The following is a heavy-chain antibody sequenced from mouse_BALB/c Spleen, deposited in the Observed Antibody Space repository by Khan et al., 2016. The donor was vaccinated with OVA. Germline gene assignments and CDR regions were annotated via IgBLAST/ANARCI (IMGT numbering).Heavy chain of an antibody. D-gene: IGHD2-1*01. V-gene: IGHV5-9-3*01. CDR1: GFTFSTFA. Sequence: EVELVESGGGLVKPGGSLKLSCAASGFTFSTFAMSWVRQTPEMRLEWVTTINSDGDYTYYPDSVTGRFTVSRDNARNTLYLQMSSLRSEDTAMYYCARSPYGNFAYWGQVTLVTVSA. J-gene: IGHJ3*01. CDR2: INSDGDYT. CDR3: ARSPYGNFAY.